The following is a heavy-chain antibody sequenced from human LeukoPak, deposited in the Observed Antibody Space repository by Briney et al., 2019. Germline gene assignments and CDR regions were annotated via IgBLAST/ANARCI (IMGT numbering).Heavy chain of an antibody. D-gene: IGHD4-23*01. CDR1: GFTFSSYS. CDR2: ISWDGGST. Sequence: GGTLRLSCAASGFTFSSYSMNWVRQAPGKGLEWVSLISWDGGSTYYADSVKGRFTISRDNSKNSLYLQMNSLRAEDTALYYCAKTGYGGNPEFDYWGQGTLVAVSS. CDR3: AKTGYGGNPEFDY. J-gene: IGHJ4*02. V-gene: IGHV3-43D*04.